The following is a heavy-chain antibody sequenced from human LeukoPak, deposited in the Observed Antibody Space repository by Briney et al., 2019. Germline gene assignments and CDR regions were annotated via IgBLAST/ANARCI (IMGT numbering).Heavy chain of an antibody. D-gene: IGHD5-24*01. CDR1: GGSISSISSNNYH. V-gene: IGHV4-39*01. CDR3: ARPVEMSAYFQF. J-gene: IGHJ1*01. Sequence: SETLSLTCIVSGGSISSISSNNYHWGWIRQPPGKGLEWIGSIYYSGSTHNNPSLKSRVTLSVDPSKNQFSLRLSSVTAADTAVYFCARPVEMSAYFQFWGQGTLVSVSS. CDR2: IYYSGST.